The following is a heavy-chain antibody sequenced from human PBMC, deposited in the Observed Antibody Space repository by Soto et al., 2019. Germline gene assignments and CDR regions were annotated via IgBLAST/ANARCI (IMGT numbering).Heavy chain of an antibody. Sequence: PGGSLRLSCKASGYTFSNYEINWVRQATGQGLEWMGWMKPDSGNAGYAQKFQGRVTLTRDTSISTAYMELSSLRSEDTAIYYCASLGHYGFWRGNPDYYGMDIWGQGTTVTVSS. CDR2: MKPDSGNA. J-gene: IGHJ6*02. V-gene: IGHV1-8*02. D-gene: IGHD3-3*01. CDR1: GYTFSNYE. CDR3: ASLGHYGFWRGNPDYYGMDI.